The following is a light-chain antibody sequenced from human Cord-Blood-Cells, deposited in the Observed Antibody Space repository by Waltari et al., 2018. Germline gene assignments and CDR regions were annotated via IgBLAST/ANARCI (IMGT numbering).Light chain of an antibody. CDR3: CSYAGSSTYV. Sequence: QSALTQPASVSGSPGQSITISCTGTRSDVGSSNLVSWYQQHPGKAPKLMIYAGSKRPAGVSNRFSGSKSGNTASLTISGLQAEDEADYYCCSYAGSSTYVFGTGTKVTVL. CDR1: RSDVGSSNL. J-gene: IGLJ1*01. CDR2: AGS. V-gene: IGLV2-23*01.